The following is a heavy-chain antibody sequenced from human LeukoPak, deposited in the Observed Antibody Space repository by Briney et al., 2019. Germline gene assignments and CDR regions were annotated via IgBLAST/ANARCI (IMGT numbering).Heavy chain of an antibody. V-gene: IGHV4-59*08. CDR3: ARQKWEQQGRDYYFNGLDV. CDR1: GDSISDYY. D-gene: IGHD1-26*01. CDR2: FYNSGRS. Sequence: SETLSLTCTVSGDSISDYYRGWIRQPPGKGLEWIGYFYNSGRSTYNPSLKSRVTISADTSKNHFSLKLNSVTAADTAVYYCARQKWEQQGRDYYFNGLDVWGPGTTVTVSS. J-gene: IGHJ6*02.